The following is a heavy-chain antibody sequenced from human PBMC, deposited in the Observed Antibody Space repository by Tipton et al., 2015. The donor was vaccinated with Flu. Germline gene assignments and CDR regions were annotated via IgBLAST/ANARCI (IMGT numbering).Heavy chain of an antibody. J-gene: IGHJ3*01. CDR3: ARQFCSSVTCYGDDSFDV. D-gene: IGHD2-2*01. Sequence: GLVKPSETLSLTCSVSGGSIRSHYWSWIRQPPEKGLEWIGYISHSGTTSYNPFLKSRLTLSLDTSKNQVSLGLSSVTAADTALYFCARQFCSSVTCYGDDSFDVWGQGTKVIVS. CDR1: GGSIRSHY. V-gene: IGHV4-59*11. CDR2: ISHSGTT.